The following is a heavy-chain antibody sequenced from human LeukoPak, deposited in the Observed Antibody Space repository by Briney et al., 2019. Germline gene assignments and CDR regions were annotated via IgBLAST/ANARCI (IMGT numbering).Heavy chain of an antibody. CDR1: GYSFTSYW. D-gene: IGHD2-2*01. V-gene: IGHV5-51*01. Sequence: GESLKISCKGSGYSFTSYWIGWVRQMPGKGLEWMGITYPGDSDTRYSPSFEGQVTISADKSISTAYLQWSSLKASDTAMYYCVRQVPAAMSVAAAFSYYFDYWGQGTLVTVSS. CDR2: TYPGDSDT. J-gene: IGHJ4*02. CDR3: VRQVPAAMSVAAAFSYYFDY.